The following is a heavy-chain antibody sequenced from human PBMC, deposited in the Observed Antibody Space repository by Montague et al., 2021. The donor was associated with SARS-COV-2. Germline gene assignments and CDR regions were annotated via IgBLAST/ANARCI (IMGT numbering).Heavy chain of an antibody. Sequence: PALVTPTQTLTLTCTISGFSLTSGVSCVHWIRQPPGKALEWLALIDWDDDKYSSTSLKTRLTISKDTSRNQVVLTMTNMDPVDTATYLCARTRTYSENGGNYNDYSAFDVWGQGTVVTVSS. CDR1: GFSLTSGVSC. CDR3: ARTRTYSENGGNYNDYSAFDV. J-gene: IGHJ3*01. CDR2: IDWDDDK. D-gene: IGHD4-23*01. V-gene: IGHV2-70*01.